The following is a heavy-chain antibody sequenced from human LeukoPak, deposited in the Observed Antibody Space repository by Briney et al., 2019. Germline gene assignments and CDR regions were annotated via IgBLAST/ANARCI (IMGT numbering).Heavy chain of an antibody. CDR2: INHSGST. D-gene: IGHD2-15*01. Sequence: SETLSLTCAVYGGSFSGYYWSWIRQLPGKGLEWIGEINHSGSTNYNPSLKSRVTISVETSKNQFSLKLSSVTAADTAVYYCARDQPRYCSGGSCYSKQDYWGQGTLVTVSS. J-gene: IGHJ4*02. V-gene: IGHV4-34*01. CDR3: ARDQPRYCSGGSCYSKQDY. CDR1: GGSFSGYY.